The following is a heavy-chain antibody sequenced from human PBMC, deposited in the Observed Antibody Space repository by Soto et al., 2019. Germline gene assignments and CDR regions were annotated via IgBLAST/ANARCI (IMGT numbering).Heavy chain of an antibody. CDR1: GYTFTSYY. D-gene: IGHD6-13*01. V-gene: IGHV1-46*01. CDR3: ARAPAPLYSSSWYYFDY. J-gene: IGHJ4*02. CDR2: INPSGGST. Sequence: ASVKVSCKASGYTFTSYYMHWVRQAPGQGLEWMGIINPSGGSTSYAQKFQGRVTMTRDTSTSTVYMELSSLRSEDTAVYYCARAPAPLYSSSWYYFDYWGQGTLVTVSS.